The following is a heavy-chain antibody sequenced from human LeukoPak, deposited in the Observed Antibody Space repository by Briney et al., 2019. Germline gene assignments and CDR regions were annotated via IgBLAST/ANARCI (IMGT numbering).Heavy chain of an antibody. D-gene: IGHD3-10*01. CDR3: ARGTPMVRGAALFLDY. J-gene: IGHJ4*02. V-gene: IGHV4-61*02. Sequence: SETLSLTCAVSGYSISSGYYWNWIRQPAGKGLEWIGRVYSSGTTDYNPSLKSRVTISLDKSKNHFSLKLTSVTAADTAVYFCARGTPMVRGAALFLDYWGQGILVTVSS. CDR1: GYSISSGYY. CDR2: VYSSGTT.